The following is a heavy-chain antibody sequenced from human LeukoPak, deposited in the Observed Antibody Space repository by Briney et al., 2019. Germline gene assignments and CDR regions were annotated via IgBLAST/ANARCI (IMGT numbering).Heavy chain of an antibody. D-gene: IGHD4-17*01. Sequence: GGSLRLSCTASGFTVWSKYMTGVRQAPGKGLEWASVIYSGGNTYYADSVKGRFSISRDNSKNTVYLQMNSLRAEDTAVYYCARLVTGTTVKTSGWFDPWAKGTLVTVSS. V-gene: IGHV3-66*04. CDR2: IYSGGNT. CDR1: GFTVWSKY. J-gene: IGHJ5*02. CDR3: ARLVTGTTVKTSGWFDP.